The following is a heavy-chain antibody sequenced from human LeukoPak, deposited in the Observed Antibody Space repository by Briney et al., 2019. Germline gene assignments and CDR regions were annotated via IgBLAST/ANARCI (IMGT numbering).Heavy chain of an antibody. CDR3: ARPDGDTGGNYGC. V-gene: IGHV1-2*02. CDR2: INPNSGDT. J-gene: IGHJ4*02. D-gene: IGHD4-23*01. Sequence: ASVKVSCKASGYAFNGYYMHWVRQAPGRGPEWMGWINPNSGDTNYAQKFQGRVTMTRDTSISTACMELSRLRSDDTAVYYCARPDGDTGGNYGCWGQGTLVTVSS. CDR1: GYAFNGYY.